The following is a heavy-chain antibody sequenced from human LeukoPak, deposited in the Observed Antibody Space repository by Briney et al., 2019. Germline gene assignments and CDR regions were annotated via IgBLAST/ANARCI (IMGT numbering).Heavy chain of an antibody. CDR3: TTGIRGD. V-gene: IGHV3-15*07. J-gene: IGHJ4*02. CDR1: GFTFSNAY. Sequence: PGGSLRLSCAASGFTFSNAYMNWVRQAPGKGLEWVGRIKPKTDGGTTDYAAPVKGRFTISRDDSKNTLFLQMNSLKTEDTAVYYCTTGIRGDCGQGTLVTVSS. CDR2: IKPKTDGGTT.